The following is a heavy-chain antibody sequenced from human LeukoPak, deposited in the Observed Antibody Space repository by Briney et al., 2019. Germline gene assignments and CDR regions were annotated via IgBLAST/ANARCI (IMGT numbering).Heavy chain of an antibody. CDR1: GGSISSYH. V-gene: IGHV4-59*01. D-gene: IGHD3-10*01. CDR2: IYYSGST. J-gene: IGHJ4*02. CDR3: ARVRGVITPHFDY. Sequence: PSETLSLTCTVSGGSISSYHWSWIRQPPGKGLEWIGYIYYSGSTNYNPSLKSRVTISVDTSKNQFSLKLSSMTAADTAVYYCARVRGVITPHFDYWGQGTLVTVSS.